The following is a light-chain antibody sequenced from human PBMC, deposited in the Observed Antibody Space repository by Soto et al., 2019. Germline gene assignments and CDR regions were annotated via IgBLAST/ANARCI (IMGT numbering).Light chain of an antibody. Sequence: ATQMTQAPSSLSASVGDRVTITCRSSQGIGDDLGWYQQKPGKAPKLLIFAVASLQSGVPSRFSGSGSGTDFTLTLSGLQPEDFATYYCLQDYTYPLTFGGGTKVEIK. CDR2: AVA. V-gene: IGKV1-6*01. J-gene: IGKJ4*01. CDR1: QGIGDD. CDR3: LQDYTYPLT.